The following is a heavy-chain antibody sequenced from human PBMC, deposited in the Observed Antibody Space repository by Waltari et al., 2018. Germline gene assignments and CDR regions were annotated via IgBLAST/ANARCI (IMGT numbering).Heavy chain of an antibody. V-gene: IGHV1-69*10. J-gene: IGHJ4*02. CDR2: IIPILGIA. D-gene: IGHD6-6*01. CDR3: AAGGVAARPSDY. Sequence: QVQLVQSGAEVKKPGSSVKVSCKASGGTFSSYAISWVRQAPGQGLEWMGGIIPILGIANYAQKFQGRVTITADKSTSTAYMELSSLRSEDPAVYYCAAGGVAARPSDYWGQGTLVTVSS. CDR1: GGTFSSYA.